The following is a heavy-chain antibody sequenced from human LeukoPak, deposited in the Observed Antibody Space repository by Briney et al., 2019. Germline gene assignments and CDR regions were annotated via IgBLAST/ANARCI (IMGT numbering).Heavy chain of an antibody. V-gene: IGHV3-53*01. J-gene: IGHJ4*02. CDR3: ARKYCSGGTCYTGILEY. Sequence: PGGSLRLSCAASGFTVSSNHMSWVRQAPGKGLEWVSLIYSDGSTYYADSVKGRFTISRDNTKNTLYLQRNSLRAEDTAVYYCARKYCSGGTCYTGILEYWGQGTLVTVSS. CDR1: GFTVSSNH. CDR2: IYSDGST. D-gene: IGHD2-15*01.